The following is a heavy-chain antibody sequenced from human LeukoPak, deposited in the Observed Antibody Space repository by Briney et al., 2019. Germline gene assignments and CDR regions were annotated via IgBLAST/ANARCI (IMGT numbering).Heavy chain of an antibody. J-gene: IGHJ3*02. V-gene: IGHV4-39*01. CDR3: ARLSGITMIVVFISDAFDI. D-gene: IGHD3-22*01. Sequence: SETLSLTCTVSGGSISSSSYYWGWIRQPPGKGLEWIGSIYYSGSTYYNPSLKSRATISVDTSKNQFSLKLSSVTAADTAVYYCARLSGITMIVVFISDAFDIWGQGTMVTVSS. CDR2: IYYSGST. CDR1: GGSISSSSYY.